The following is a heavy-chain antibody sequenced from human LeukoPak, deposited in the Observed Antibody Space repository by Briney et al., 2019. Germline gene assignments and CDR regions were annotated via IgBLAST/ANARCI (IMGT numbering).Heavy chain of an antibody. D-gene: IGHD5-24*01. Sequence: GGSLRLSCAASGFPFSTYAMSWVRQAPGKGLGWVSGISGRGGSTFYADSVKGRVTISRDNSKNTLYLQMNSLRAEDTAIYYCAILNHPDGRVYWGQGTLVTVSS. V-gene: IGHV3-23*01. J-gene: IGHJ4*02. CDR2: ISGRGGST. CDR1: GFPFSTYA. CDR3: AILNHPDGRVY.